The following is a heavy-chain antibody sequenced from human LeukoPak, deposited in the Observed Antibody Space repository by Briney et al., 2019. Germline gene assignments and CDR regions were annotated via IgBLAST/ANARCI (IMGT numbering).Heavy chain of an antibody. J-gene: IGHJ3*02. D-gene: IGHD3-22*01. CDR3: AREGDYYDSSGSFAFDI. V-gene: IGHV1-69*05. CDR2: IIPIFGTA. CDR1: GGIFSSYA. Sequence: SVKVSCKASGGIFSSYAISWVRQAPGQGLEWMGGIIPIFGTASYAQKFQGRVTITTDESTSTAYMELSSLRSEDTAVYYCAREGDYYDSSGSFAFDIWGQGTMVTASS.